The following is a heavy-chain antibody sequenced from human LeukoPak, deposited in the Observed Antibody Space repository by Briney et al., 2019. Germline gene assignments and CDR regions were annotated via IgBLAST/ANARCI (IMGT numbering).Heavy chain of an antibody. CDR2: INPNSGGT. CDR1: GYTFTGYY. V-gene: IGHV1-2*02. D-gene: IGHD2-2*01. Sequence: ASVKVSCKASGYTFTGYYMHWVRQAPGQGLEWMGWINPNSGGTNYAQKFQGRVTMTRDTSISTAYMELSRLRPDDTAVYYCARGFGPAATFVFWFDPWGQGTLVTVSS. J-gene: IGHJ5*02. CDR3: ARGFGPAATFVFWFDP.